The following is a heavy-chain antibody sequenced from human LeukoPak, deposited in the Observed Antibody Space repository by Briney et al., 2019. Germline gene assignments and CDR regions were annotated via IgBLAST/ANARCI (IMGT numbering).Heavy chain of an antibody. CDR3: ASRYCSGGSCYSTIGY. CDR2: IYYSGST. D-gene: IGHD2-15*01. CDR1: GGSISNGDYY. V-gene: IGHV4-39*01. J-gene: IGHJ4*02. Sequence: PSETLSLTCTVSGGSISNGDYYSGWIRQPPGKGLEWIGSIYYSGSTYYNPSLKSRVTISVDTSKNQFSLKLSSVTAADSAVYYCASRYCSGGSCYSTIGYWGQGTLVTVSS.